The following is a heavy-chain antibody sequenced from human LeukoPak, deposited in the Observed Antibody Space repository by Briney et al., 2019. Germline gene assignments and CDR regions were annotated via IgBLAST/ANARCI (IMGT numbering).Heavy chain of an antibody. CDR1: GYSFTSFG. CDR2: ISAYNGNT. CDR3: VRNLGVDTSMIFFDF. D-gene: IGHD3/OR15-3a*01. V-gene: IGHV1-18*01. J-gene: IGHJ4*02. Sequence: ASVKVSCKASGYSFTSFGISWVRQAPGQGLEWMGWISAYNGNTRSAQKFQGRVTMTTDTSTSTAYMELRSLRFDDTAVFYCVRNLGVDTSMIFFDFWGQGTLVTVSS.